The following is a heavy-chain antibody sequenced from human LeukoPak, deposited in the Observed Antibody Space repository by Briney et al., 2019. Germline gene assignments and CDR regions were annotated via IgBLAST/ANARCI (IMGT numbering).Heavy chain of an antibody. J-gene: IGHJ4*02. CDR1: GFSFSSYG. Sequence: GGSLRLSCAGSGFSFSSYGMHWVRQAPGKGLEWMAFIRSDEYYADSVKGRFTISRDNSKNTLYLQMNSLRAEDTAVYYCAKKRGYSYGDPFDYWGQGTLVTVSS. CDR3: AKKRGYSYGDPFDY. CDR2: IRSDE. V-gene: IGHV3-30*02. D-gene: IGHD5-18*01.